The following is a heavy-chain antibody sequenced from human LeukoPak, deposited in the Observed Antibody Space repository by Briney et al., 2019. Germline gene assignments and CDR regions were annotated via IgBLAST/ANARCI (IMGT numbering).Heavy chain of an antibody. CDR2: ISYDGSNK. CDR1: GFTFSSYA. CDR3: AKLLSGYCSRTSCLNWFDP. D-gene: IGHD2-2*01. Sequence: GRSLRLSCAASGFTFSSYAMHWVRQAPGKGLEWVAVISYDGSNKYYADSVKGRFTISRDNSKNTLYLQMNSLRAEDTAVYYCAKLLSGYCSRTSCLNWFDPWGQGTLVTVSS. J-gene: IGHJ5*02. V-gene: IGHV3-30-3*01.